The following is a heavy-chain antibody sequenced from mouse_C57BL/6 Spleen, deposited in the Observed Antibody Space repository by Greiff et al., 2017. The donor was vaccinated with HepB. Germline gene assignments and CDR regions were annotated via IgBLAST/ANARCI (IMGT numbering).Heavy chain of an antibody. J-gene: IGHJ1*03. CDR2: INPSRGYT. V-gene: IGHV1-4*01. CDR1: GYTFTSYT. CDR3: ARQGYWYFDV. Sequence: QVQLQQSGAELARPGASVKMSCKASGYTFTSYTMHWVKQRPGQGLEWIGYINPSRGYTKYNQKFKDKATLTADKSSSTAYMQLSSLTSEDSAVEYCARQGYWYFDVWGTGTTVTVSS.